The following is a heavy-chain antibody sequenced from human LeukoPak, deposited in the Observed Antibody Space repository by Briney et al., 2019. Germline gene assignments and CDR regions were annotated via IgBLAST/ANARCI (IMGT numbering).Heavy chain of an antibody. CDR1: AFTFSNYG. D-gene: IGHD5-12*01. V-gene: IGHV3-23*01. CDR2: ISGSGGST. CDR3: AKAQAALVATFDY. Sequence: GGSLRLSCAASAFTFSNYGMSWVRQAPGKGLEWVSAISGSGGSTYYADSVKGRFTISRDNSKNTLYLQMNSLRAEDTAVYYCAKAQAALVATFDYWGQGTLVTVSS. J-gene: IGHJ4*02.